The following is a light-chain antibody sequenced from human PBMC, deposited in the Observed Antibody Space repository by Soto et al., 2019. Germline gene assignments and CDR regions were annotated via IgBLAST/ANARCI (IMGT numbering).Light chain of an antibody. V-gene: IGKV3-15*01. CDR2: GAS. J-gene: IGKJ2*02. CDR3: QQYNNWPCT. CDR1: QSVSSN. Sequence: EIVMTQSPATLSVSPGERATLSCRASQSVSSNLAWYQQKPGQAPRLLIYGASTRATGIPARFSGSGSGTEFTLTISSLQSEDFAVYYCQQYNNWPCTFGQGTKLKIK.